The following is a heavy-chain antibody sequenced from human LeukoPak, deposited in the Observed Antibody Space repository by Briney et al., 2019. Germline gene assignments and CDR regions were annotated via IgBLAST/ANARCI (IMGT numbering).Heavy chain of an antibody. J-gene: IGHJ6*02. CDR1: GYTLSDYY. CDR2: LNPHSCGT. V-gene: IGHV1-2*02. CDR3: ARGHPIINGLDV. Sequence: GASVKVSCAASGYTLSDYYIYWVRQAPGQGLEWLGWLNPHSCGTNYAQTFQGRFTLTRDTSISTAYMELTTLTSDDTAIYYWARGHPIINGLDVWGQGTTVIVSS.